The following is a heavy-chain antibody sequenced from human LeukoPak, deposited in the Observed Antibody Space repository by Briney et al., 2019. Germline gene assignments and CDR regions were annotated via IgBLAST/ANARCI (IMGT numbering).Heavy chain of an antibody. CDR2: INGDGSTT. V-gene: IGHV3-74*01. J-gene: IGHJ5*02. CDR3: ARDRGFGDLSDWFDP. D-gene: IGHD3-10*01. Sequence: GGSLRLSCAASGFTFSGYWMHWVRQAPGKGLLWVSRINGDGSTTNYADSVKGRFTISRDNAKNTLYLQINSLRAEDMAVYYCARDRGFGDLSDWFDPWGQGTLVTVSS. CDR1: GFTFSGYW.